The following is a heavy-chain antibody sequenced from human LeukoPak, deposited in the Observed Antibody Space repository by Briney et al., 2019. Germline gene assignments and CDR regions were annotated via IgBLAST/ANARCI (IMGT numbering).Heavy chain of an antibody. J-gene: IGHJ4*02. CDR3: ARGGQGAVDY. V-gene: IGHV3-74*01. CDR1: GFTFSSHW. CDR2: INNDGRVT. D-gene: IGHD3-16*01. Sequence: GGSLRLSCAASGFTFSSHWMHWVRQAPGKGQVWVSFINNDGRVTRYADSVKGRFTIPRDNAKNTLCLQMNSLRAEDTATYYCARGGQGAVDYWGPGTLVTVSS.